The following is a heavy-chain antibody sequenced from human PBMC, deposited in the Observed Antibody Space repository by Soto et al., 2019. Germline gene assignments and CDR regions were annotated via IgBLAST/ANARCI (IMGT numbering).Heavy chain of an antibody. CDR2: IKQDGSEK. Sequence: GGSLRLSCAASGFTFSSYWMSWVRQAPGKGLEWVANIKQDGSEKYYVDSVKGRFTISRDNAKNSLYLQMNSLRAEDTAVYYCARDLFSYSSSWYDDYWGQGTLVTVSS. CDR1: GFTFSSYW. CDR3: ARDLFSYSSSWYDDY. D-gene: IGHD6-13*01. V-gene: IGHV3-7*03. J-gene: IGHJ4*02.